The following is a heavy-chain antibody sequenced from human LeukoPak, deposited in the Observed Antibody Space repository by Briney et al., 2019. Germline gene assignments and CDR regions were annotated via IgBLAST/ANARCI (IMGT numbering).Heavy chain of an antibody. CDR2: FNWNGVST. J-gene: IGHJ4*02. CDR3: ARGDDFSGDY. Sequence: PGGSLRLSCAASGFTFDDYGMSWVRKAPGKGLEWVSGFNWNGVSTGYADSVKGRFTISRDNAKNLLYLQMDSLRVEDTAVYYCARGDDFSGDYWGQGTLVTVSS. CDR1: GFTFDDYG. D-gene: IGHD3/OR15-3a*01. V-gene: IGHV3-20*04.